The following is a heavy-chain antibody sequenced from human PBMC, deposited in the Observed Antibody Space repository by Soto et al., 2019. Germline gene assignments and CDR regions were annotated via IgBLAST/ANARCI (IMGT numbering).Heavy chain of an antibody. Sequence: GGSLRLSCAASGFTLSNHWRSWVRQAPGKGLEWVASIKQDGSEKYYVDSVKGRFTISRDNAKNSLNLQMNSLRAEDTAVYYCARDISFGGSDYWGQGTLVTVYS. J-gene: IGHJ4*02. CDR3: ARDISFGGSDY. CDR2: IKQDGSEK. CDR1: GFTLSNHW. V-gene: IGHV3-7*03. D-gene: IGHD3-3*01.